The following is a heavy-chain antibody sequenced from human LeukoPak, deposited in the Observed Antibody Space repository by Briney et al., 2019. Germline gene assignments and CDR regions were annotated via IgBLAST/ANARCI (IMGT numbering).Heavy chain of an antibody. CDR1: GGSFSGYY. CDR3: ARGLDY. J-gene: IGHJ4*02. Sequence: SETLSLTCAVYGGSFSGYYWSWIRQPPGKGLEWIGEINHSGSTNYNPSLKSRVIISVDTSKNQFSLKLSSVTAADTAVYYCARGLDYWGQGTLVTVSS. V-gene: IGHV4-34*01. CDR2: INHSGST.